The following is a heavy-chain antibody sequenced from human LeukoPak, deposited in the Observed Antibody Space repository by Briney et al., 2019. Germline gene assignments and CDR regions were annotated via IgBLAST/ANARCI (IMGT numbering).Heavy chain of an antibody. CDR2: IKHDGSVK. V-gene: IGHV3-7*01. D-gene: IGHD3-10*01. J-gene: IGHJ4*02. Sequence: GGSLRLSCATSGFTFSNYWMSWIRRAPGKGLEWVAIIKHDGSVKYYVDSVKGRFTISRDNANNLLYLQMNSLRAEDTAVYYCARDQDYSGSGSYYAYWGQGTLVTVSS. CDR1: GFTFSNYW. CDR3: ARDQDYSGSGSYYAY.